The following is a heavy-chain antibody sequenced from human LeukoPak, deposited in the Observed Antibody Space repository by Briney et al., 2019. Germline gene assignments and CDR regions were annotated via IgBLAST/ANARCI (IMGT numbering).Heavy chain of an antibody. CDR3: ARGWGIAAAGTFDY. D-gene: IGHD6-13*01. V-gene: IGHV4-59*01. CDR2: IYYSGST. CDR1: GGSISSYY. Sequence: PSETLSLTCTVSGGSISSYYWSWIRQPPGKGLEWIGYIYYSGSTNYNPSLKSRVTISVDTSKSQFSLKLSSVTAADTAVYYCARGWGIAAAGTFDYWGLGTLVTVSS. J-gene: IGHJ4*02.